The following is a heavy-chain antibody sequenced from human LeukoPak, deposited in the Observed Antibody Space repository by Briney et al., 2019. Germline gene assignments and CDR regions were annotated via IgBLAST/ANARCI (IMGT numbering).Heavy chain of an antibody. CDR2: IRSKPYGGTT. D-gene: IGHD2-8*01. Sequence: PGGSLRLSCTTSGFTFGDYGVNWVRQAPGKGLEWVGFIRSKPYGGTTEYAASVKGRFTISRDDSKSIADLQMKRLQTEDTAVYFCTRIRMQKPLDYWGQGTLVTVSS. CDR3: TRIRMQKPLDY. CDR1: GFTFGDYG. J-gene: IGHJ4*02. V-gene: IGHV3-49*04.